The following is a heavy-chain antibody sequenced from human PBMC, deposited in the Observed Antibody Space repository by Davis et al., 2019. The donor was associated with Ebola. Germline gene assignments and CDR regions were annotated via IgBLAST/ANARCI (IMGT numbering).Heavy chain of an antibody. CDR2: IYYSGST. CDR3: ARLDDYYGSSGDY. J-gene: IGHJ4*02. Sequence: GSLRLSCTVSGGSISSSSYYWGWIRQPPGKGLEWIGSIYYSGSTYYNPSLKSRVTISVDTSKNQFSLKLSSVTAADTAVYYCARLDDYYGSSGDYWGQGTLVTVSS. D-gene: IGHD3-22*01. V-gene: IGHV4-39*01. CDR1: GGSISSSSYY.